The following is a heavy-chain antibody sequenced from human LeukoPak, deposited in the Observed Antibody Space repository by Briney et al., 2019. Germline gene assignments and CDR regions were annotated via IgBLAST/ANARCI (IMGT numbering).Heavy chain of an antibody. D-gene: IGHD5-12*01. Sequence: ASVKVSCKASGYTFTSYDINWVRQATGQGLEGRGWMNPNSGNAGYAQKLQGGVTMTRNTSISTAYMELSSLRSEDTAVYYYARGLGYRGRKHAFDIWGQGTMVTVSS. CDR3: ARGLGYRGRKHAFDI. CDR2: MNPNSGNA. CDR1: GYTFTSYD. J-gene: IGHJ3*02. V-gene: IGHV1-8*01.